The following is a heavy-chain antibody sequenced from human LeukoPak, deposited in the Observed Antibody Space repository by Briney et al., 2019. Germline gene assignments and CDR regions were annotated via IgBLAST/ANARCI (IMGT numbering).Heavy chain of an antibody. CDR1: GGSISSYY. CDR3: ARQMQVYYDSSGYVD. J-gene: IGHJ4*02. D-gene: IGHD3-22*01. V-gene: IGHV4-59*08. Sequence: SETLSLTCTVSGGSISSYYWSWIRQPPGKGLEWIGYIYYSGSTNYNPSLKSRVTISVDTSKNQFSLKLSSVTAADTAVYYCARQMQVYYDSSGYVDWGQGTLVTVSS. CDR2: IYYSGST.